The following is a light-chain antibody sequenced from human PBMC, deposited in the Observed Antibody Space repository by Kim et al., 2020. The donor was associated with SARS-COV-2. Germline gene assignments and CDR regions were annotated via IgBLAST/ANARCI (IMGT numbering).Light chain of an antibody. Sequence: DIQMTQSPSSLSASLGDRVTITCRASQGIRSDLGWYQQKPGRAPTRLIYGASTLESGVPSRFSGSGSGTEFTLTINSLQPEDFATYYCLQHHTYPRTFGQGTKLEIK. J-gene: IGKJ1*01. CDR1: QGIRSD. V-gene: IGKV1-17*01. CDR2: GAS. CDR3: LQHHTYPRT.